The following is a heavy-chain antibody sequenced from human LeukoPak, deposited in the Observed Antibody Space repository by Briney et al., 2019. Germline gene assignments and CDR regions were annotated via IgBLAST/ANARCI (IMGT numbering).Heavy chain of an antibody. CDR3: AREVGFGELLSGYYYGMDV. Sequence: GASVKVSCEASGGTFSSYAISWVRQAPGQGLEWMGGIIPIFGTANYAQKFQGRVTITADESTSTAYMELSSLRSEDTAVYYCAREVGFGELLSGYYYGMDVWGQGTTVTVSS. V-gene: IGHV1-69*13. D-gene: IGHD3-10*01. J-gene: IGHJ6*02. CDR2: IIPIFGTA. CDR1: GGTFSSYA.